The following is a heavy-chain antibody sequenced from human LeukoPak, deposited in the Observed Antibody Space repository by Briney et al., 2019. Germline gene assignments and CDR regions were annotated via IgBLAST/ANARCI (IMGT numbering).Heavy chain of an antibody. CDR2: IYHSGST. V-gene: IGHV4-38-2*01. D-gene: IGHD1-1*01. J-gene: IGHJ5*02. CDR3: ARVLETNWFDP. CDR1: GYSISSGYY. Sequence: SETLSLTCAVSGYSISSGYYWGWIRQPPGKGLEWIGSIYHSGSTYYNPSLKSRVTISVDTSENQFSLKLSSVTAADTAVYYCARVLETNWFDPWGQGTLVTVSS.